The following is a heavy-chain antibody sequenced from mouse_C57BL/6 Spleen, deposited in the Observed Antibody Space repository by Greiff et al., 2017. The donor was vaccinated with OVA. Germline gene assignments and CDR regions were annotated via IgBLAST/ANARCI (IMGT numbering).Heavy chain of an antibody. J-gene: IGHJ2*01. CDR1: GFTFSDYG. Sequence: EVKLVESGGGLVKPGGSLKLSCAASGFTFSDYGMHWVRQAPEKGLEWVAYISSGSSTIYYADTVKGRFTITRDTAKNTLFLQMTSLRSEDTAIYYCAREGSSYERYFDYWGQGTTLTVSS. CDR3: AREGSSYERYFDY. CDR2: ISSGSSTI. D-gene: IGHD1-1*01. V-gene: IGHV5-17*01.